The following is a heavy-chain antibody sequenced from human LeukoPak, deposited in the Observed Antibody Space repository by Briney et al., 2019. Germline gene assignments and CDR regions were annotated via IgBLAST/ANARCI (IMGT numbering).Heavy chain of an antibody. Sequence: TSETLSLTCTVSGGSIGSYYWSWIRQPPGKGLEWIGYIYYSGSTNYNPSLKSRVTISVDTSKNQFSLKLSSVTAADAAVYYCARSSGRPWGFDYRGQGTLVTVSS. D-gene: IGHD6-19*01. J-gene: IGHJ4*02. CDR2: IYYSGST. CDR3: ARSSGRPWGFDY. CDR1: GGSIGSYY. V-gene: IGHV4-59*01.